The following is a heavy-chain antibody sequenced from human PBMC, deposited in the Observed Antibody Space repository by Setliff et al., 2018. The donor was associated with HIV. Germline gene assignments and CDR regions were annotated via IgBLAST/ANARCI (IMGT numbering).Heavy chain of an antibody. CDR3: ARGPPIVVVPAALLTFDY. CDR2: ISAYNGNT. CDR1: GYNFDSFA. J-gene: IGHJ4*02. Sequence: EASVKVSCKASGYNFDSFAVIWVRQAPGQGLEWMGWISAYNGNTNYAQKLQGRVTMTTDTSTSTAYMELRSLRSDDTAVYYCARGPPIVVVPAALLTFDYWGQGTLVTVSS. V-gene: IGHV1-18*01. D-gene: IGHD2-2*01.